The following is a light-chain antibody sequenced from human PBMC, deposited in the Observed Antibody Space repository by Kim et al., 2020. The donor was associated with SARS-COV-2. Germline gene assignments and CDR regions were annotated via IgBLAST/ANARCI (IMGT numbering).Light chain of an antibody. J-gene: IGKJ2*01. Sequence: ATINGKSSQSVLYSSNNKNCIVWYQQKPGQPPKVVIYWVSTRKSGVPDRFSGSGSGTDFTLTISSLQAEDVAVYYCQQYYTTPYTFGQGTKVDIK. CDR1: QSVLYSSNNKNC. V-gene: IGKV4-1*01. CDR2: WVS. CDR3: QQYYTTPYT.